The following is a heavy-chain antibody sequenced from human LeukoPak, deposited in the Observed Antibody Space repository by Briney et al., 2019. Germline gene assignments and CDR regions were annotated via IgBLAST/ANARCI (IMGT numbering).Heavy chain of an antibody. CDR1: GGSISSGDYY. CDR2: IYYSGST. V-gene: IGHV4-30-4*01. CDR3: ARGRGLRFLEWLDYGMDV. Sequence: SETLSLTCTVSGGSISSGDYYWSWIRQPPGKGLKWIGYIYYSGSTYYNPSLKSRVTISVGTSKNQFSLKLSSVTAADTAVYYCARGRGLRFLEWLDYGMDVWGQGTTVTVSS. D-gene: IGHD3-3*01. J-gene: IGHJ6*02.